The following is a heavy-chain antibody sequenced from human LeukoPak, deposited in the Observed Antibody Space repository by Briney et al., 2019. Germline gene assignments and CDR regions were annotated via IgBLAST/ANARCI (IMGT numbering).Heavy chain of an antibody. CDR3: ARDFGGTTGHPFFDY. J-gene: IGHJ4*02. CDR1: GGSISSSSYY. V-gene: IGHV4-39*07. CDR2: IYYSGSS. Sequence: SETLSLTCTVSGGSISSSSYYWGWIRQPPGKGLEWIGSIYYSGSSYYNPSVKSRVTISVDTSKNQLSLKLSSVTAADTAVYYCARDFGGTTGHPFFDYWGQGTLVTVSS. D-gene: IGHD1-7*01.